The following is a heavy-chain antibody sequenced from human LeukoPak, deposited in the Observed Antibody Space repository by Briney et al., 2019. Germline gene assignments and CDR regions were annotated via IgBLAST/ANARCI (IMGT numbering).Heavy chain of an antibody. Sequence: AGGSPRLSCAASGFTFSRDYIHWVRQAPGKGLEYVSAISSNGVKTHYTNSVKGRFTISRDNSKNTVYLQMGSLSTEDTAVYYCARDTNREQDIWGQGTTVTVSS. D-gene: IGHD1-1*01. V-gene: IGHV3-64*01. CDR2: ISSNGVKT. CDR3: ARDTNREQDI. CDR1: GFTFSRDY. J-gene: IGHJ6*02.